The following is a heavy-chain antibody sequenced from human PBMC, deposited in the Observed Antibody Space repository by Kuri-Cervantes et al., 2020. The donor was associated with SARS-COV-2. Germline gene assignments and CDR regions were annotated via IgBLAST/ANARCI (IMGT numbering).Heavy chain of an antibody. CDR2: IIPILGIA. D-gene: IGHD2-2*01. Sequence: SVKVTCKASGCTFSSYAISWVRQAPGQGLEWMGRIIPILGIANYAQKFQGRVTITADKSTSTAYMELSSLRSEDTAVYYCAKLLPAAREYFFDYWGQGTLVTVSS. V-gene: IGHV1-69*04. CDR3: AKLLPAAREYFFDY. CDR1: GCTFSSYA. J-gene: IGHJ4*02.